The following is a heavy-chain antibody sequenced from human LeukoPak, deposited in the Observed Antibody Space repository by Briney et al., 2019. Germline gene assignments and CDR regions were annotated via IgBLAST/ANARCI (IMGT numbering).Heavy chain of an antibody. D-gene: IGHD3-9*01. CDR2: IYYSGST. CDR1: GGSISSSSYY. J-gene: IGHJ5*02. V-gene: IGHV4-39*01. Sequence: SETLSLTCTVSGGSISSSSYYWGWIRQPPGKGLEWIGSIYYSGSTYYNPSLKSRVTISVDTSKNQFSLKLSSVTAADTAVYYCARRDYDILTGYYDLWFDPWGQGTLVTVSS. CDR3: ARRDYDILTGYYDLWFDP.